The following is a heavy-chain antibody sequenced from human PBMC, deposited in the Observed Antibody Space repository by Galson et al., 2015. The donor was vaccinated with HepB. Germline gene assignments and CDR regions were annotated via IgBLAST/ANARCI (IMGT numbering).Heavy chain of an antibody. CDR3: ARDSVKGGPAAAYY. D-gene: IGHD2-2*01. Sequence: SLRLSCAASGFTFSDYYMSWIRQAPGKGLEWISYISSSSSYTNYADSVKGRFTISRDNAKNSLYLQMNSLRAEDTAVYYCARDSVKGGPAAAYYWGQGTLVTVSS. CDR1: GFTFSDYY. J-gene: IGHJ4*02. CDR2: ISSSSSYT. V-gene: IGHV3-11*05.